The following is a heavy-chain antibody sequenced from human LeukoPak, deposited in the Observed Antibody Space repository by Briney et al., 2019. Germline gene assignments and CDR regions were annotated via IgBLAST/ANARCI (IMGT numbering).Heavy chain of an antibody. D-gene: IGHD3-16*01. J-gene: IGHJ4*02. CDR2: IYYSGST. CDR3: ARLSRIMITFGGVN. CDR1: GGSISSSSYY. V-gene: IGHV4-39*01. Sequence: SETLSLTCTVSGGSISSSSYYWGWIRQPPGKGLEWIGSIYYSGSTYYNPSLKSRVTISVDTSKNQFSLKLSSVTAADTAVYYCARLSRIMITFGGVNWGQGTLVTVSS.